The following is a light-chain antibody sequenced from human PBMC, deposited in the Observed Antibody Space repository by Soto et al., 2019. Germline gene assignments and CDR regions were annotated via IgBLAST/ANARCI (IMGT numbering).Light chain of an antibody. CDR1: QRVSSHY. J-gene: IGKJ2*01. V-gene: IGKV3-20*01. Sequence: IGLTQAPGTLSFSPGERATLSCRARQRVSSHYLAWYQQKPGQAPRLLIYGASSRATGIPDRFSGSGSGTDFTLTISRLEPEDFAVYYCQQYGSSPWYTFGQGTKLEIK. CDR3: QQYGSSPWYT. CDR2: GAS.